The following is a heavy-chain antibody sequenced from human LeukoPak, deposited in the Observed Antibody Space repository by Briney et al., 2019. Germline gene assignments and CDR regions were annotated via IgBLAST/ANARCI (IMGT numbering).Heavy chain of an antibody. V-gene: IGHV3-23*01. CDR3: ATYYYRSGSPLRYFDY. D-gene: IGHD3-10*01. CDR2: ISASGGST. CDR1: GFTFSNAW. Sequence: GGSLRLSCAASGFTFSNAWMSWVRQAPGKGLKCVSTISASGGSTYYADSVKGRFTISRDNSKNTLYLQMNSLRAEDTAVYYCATYYYRSGSPLRYFDYWGQGTLVTVSS. J-gene: IGHJ4*02.